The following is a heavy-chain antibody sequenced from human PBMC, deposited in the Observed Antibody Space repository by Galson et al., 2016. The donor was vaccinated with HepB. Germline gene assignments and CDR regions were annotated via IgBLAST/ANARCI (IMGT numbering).Heavy chain of an antibody. V-gene: IGHV3-33*01. Sequence: SLRLSCAASGFTFSTYGMQWVRQAPGKGLEWVAVIWFDGTNKDFADSMKGRFTISRDNSKNTLYLQMNSLRAEDTAVYYCARDRPDCTNGVCSPHLYYYYHVMDVWGQGTTVTVSS. D-gene: IGHD2-8*01. CDR3: ARDRPDCTNGVCSPHLYYYYHVMDV. CDR1: GFTFSTYG. CDR2: IWFDGTNK. J-gene: IGHJ6*02.